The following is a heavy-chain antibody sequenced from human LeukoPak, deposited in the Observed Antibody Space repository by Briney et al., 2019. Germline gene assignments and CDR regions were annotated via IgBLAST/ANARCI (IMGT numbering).Heavy chain of an antibody. J-gene: IGHJ4*02. V-gene: IGHV3-23*01. CDR1: GFTFSSRA. CDR2: ISGSGGST. Sequence: GGSLRLSCAGPGFTFSSRAMSWVRQAPGKGLEWVSAISGSGGSTYYADSVKGRFTIPRDNSKNTLYLQMNSLRVEDTAVYYCAKDSADYWGQGTLVTVAS. CDR3: AKDSADY.